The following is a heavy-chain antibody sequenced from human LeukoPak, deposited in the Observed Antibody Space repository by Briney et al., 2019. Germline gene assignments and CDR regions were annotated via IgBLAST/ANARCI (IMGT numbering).Heavy chain of an antibody. CDR1: GGSISSYY. J-gene: IGHJ5*02. CDR3: ARQVYVRYNWFDH. Sequence: SQTLSLTCTVSGGSISSYYWSWIRQPPENGLEWVGYIYYSGSTNYNPSLKSRVTISVATSKNQFSLKLRSVTAADTAVYYCARQVYVRYNWFDHWGQGTLVTVSS. CDR2: IYYSGST. V-gene: IGHV4-59*01. D-gene: IGHD2-8*01.